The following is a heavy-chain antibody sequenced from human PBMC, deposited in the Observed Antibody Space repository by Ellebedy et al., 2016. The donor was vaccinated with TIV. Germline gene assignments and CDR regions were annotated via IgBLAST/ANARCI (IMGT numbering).Heavy chain of an antibody. CDR2: ISNRDRT. J-gene: IGHJ6*03. V-gene: IGHV4-39*01. CDR3: ATFNQYYTYLGV. CDR1: GASISDVGSY. D-gene: IGHD1-14*01. Sequence: SETLSLXXTISGASISDVGSYWVWIRQPPGKGPEWIGTISNRDRTDYNPSLKSRVFILVDASKNQFFLKLTSVTAADTAVYYCATFNQYYTYLGVWGKGTTVIVSS.